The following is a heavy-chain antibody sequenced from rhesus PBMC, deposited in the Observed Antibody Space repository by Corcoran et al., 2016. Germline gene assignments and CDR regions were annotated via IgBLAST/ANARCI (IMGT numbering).Heavy chain of an antibody. J-gene: IGHJ4*01. CDR1: GGSISDDYY. V-gene: IGHV4-106*01. D-gene: IGHD3-9*01. Sequence: QVQLQESGPGLVKPSETLSLTCAVSGGSISDDYYWSWIRQPPGKGLVCIGYIYGSCGGTNYNPSLKNRVTISIDTSKNQFSLKLSSVTAADTAVYYCARLPYYSNYFDYWGQGVLVTVSS. CDR3: ARLPYYSNYFDY. CDR2: IYGSCGGT.